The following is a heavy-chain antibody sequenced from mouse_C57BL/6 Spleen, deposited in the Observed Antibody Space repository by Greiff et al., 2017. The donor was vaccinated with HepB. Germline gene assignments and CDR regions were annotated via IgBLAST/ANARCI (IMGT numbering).Heavy chain of an antibody. CDR1: GYTFTSYW. CDR2: IYPGSGST. Sequence: QVQLQQPGAELVKPGASVKMSCKASGYTFTSYWITWVKQRPGQGLEWIGDIYPGSGSTNYNEKFKSKATLTVDTSSSTAYMQLSSLTSEDSAVYDCARSGTTVVARYDCDMDYWGQGTSVTVSS. CDR3: ARSGTTVVARYDCDMDY. V-gene: IGHV1-55*01. J-gene: IGHJ4*01. D-gene: IGHD1-1*01.